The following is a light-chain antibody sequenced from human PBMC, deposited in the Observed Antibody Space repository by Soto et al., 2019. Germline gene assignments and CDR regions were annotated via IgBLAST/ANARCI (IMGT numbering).Light chain of an antibody. CDR3: CSYAGNNKKV. V-gene: IGLV2-8*01. CDR2: EVS. Sequence: QSVRTQPPSASGSPGQSVTISCSGTSSDIGNYNYVSWYQQHPGKAPKLMIYEVSQRPSGVPDRFSGSKSGNTASLTVSGLQADDEADYYCCSYAGNNKKVFGTGTKVTVL. CDR1: SSDIGNYNY. J-gene: IGLJ1*01.